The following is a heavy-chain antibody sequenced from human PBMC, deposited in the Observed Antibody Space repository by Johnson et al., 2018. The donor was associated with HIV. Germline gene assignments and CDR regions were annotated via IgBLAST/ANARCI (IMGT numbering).Heavy chain of an antibody. J-gene: IGHJ3*02. CDR3: ARLDTSRRDAFDI. CDR2: IKQDGTEK. CDR1: GFTFSNYW. V-gene: IGHV3-7*05. Sequence: VQLVESGGGLVQTGGSLRLSCAVSGFTFSNYWMNWVRQGPGKGLEWVANIKQDGTEKHSVDSVKGRFTISRDNSKNTLYLQMNSLRAEDTAVYYCARLDTSRRDAFDIWGQGTMVTVSS.